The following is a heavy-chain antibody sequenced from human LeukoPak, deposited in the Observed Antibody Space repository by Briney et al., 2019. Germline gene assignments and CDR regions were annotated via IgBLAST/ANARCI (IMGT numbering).Heavy chain of an antibody. CDR2: IHYSGGIT. Sequence: SETLSLTCTVSGGSLSSYYWSWLRQPPGKGLEWIGYIHYSGGITYYNPSLKSRVTISVDTSKNQFSLKLSSVTAADTAVYYCARHYGDYPFDYWGQGTLVTVSS. V-gene: IGHV4-59*01. CDR1: GGSLSSYY. CDR3: ARHYGDYPFDY. J-gene: IGHJ4*02. D-gene: IGHD4-17*01.